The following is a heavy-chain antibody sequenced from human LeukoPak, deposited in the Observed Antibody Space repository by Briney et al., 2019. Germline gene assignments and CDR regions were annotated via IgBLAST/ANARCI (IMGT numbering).Heavy chain of an antibody. CDR2: INPNSGGT. D-gene: IGHD2-2*01. Sequence: GASVKVSCKASGYTFTGYYMHWVRQAPGQGLEWMGWINPNSGGTNYAQKFQGGVTMTRDTSISTAYMELSRLRSDDTAVYYCARVGTVPHSWFDPWGQGTLVTVSS. J-gene: IGHJ5*02. CDR1: GYTFTGYY. CDR3: ARVGTVPHSWFDP. V-gene: IGHV1-2*02.